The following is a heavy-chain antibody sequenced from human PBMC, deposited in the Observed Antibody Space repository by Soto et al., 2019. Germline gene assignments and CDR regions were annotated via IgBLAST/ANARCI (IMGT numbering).Heavy chain of an antibody. D-gene: IGHD3-22*01. CDR2: IYYSGST. Sequence: QVQLQESGPGLVKPSQTLSLTCTVSGGSISSGDYYWSWIRQPPGKGLEWFGYIYYSGSTYYNPSSKSRVTISVDTSKNQCSLKLSSVTAADTAVYYCARDPVYYYDSSGARWGQGTMVTVSS. J-gene: IGHJ3*01. V-gene: IGHV4-30-4*01. CDR3: ARDPVYYYDSSGAR. CDR1: GGSISSGDYY.